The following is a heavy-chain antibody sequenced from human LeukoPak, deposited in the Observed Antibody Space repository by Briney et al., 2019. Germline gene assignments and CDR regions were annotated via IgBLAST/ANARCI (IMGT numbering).Heavy chain of an antibody. CDR3: ARDSQYYDFWSGYELYYYYYMDV. CDR2: INPNSGGT. Sequence: ASVKVSCKASGYTFTGCYMHWVRQAPGQGLEWMEWINPNSGGTNYAQKFQGRVTMTTDTSTSTAYMELRSLRSDDTAVYYCARDSQYYDFWSGYELYYYYYMDVWGKGTTVTVSS. J-gene: IGHJ6*03. CDR1: GYTFTGCY. V-gene: IGHV1-2*02. D-gene: IGHD3-3*01.